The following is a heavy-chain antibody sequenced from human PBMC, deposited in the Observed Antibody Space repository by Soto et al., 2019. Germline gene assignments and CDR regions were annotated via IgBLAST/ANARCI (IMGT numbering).Heavy chain of an antibody. D-gene: IGHD1-26*01. J-gene: IGHJ4*02. CDR3: ARPSGSYLYYFDY. CDR2: IYYSGST. Sequence: SETLSLTCTVSGGSISSSSYYWGWIRQPPGKGLEWIGSIYYSGSTYYNPSLKIRVTISVDTSKNQFSLKLSSVTAADTAVYYCARPSGSYLYYFDYWGQGTLVTVSS. CDR1: GGSISSSSYY. V-gene: IGHV4-39*01.